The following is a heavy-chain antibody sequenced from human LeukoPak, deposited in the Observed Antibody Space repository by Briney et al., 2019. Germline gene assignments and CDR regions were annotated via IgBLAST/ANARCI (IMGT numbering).Heavy chain of an antibody. Sequence: SVKLSCKASGFTFSSYAISWVRQAPGQGLEWMGGIIPIFGTANYAQKFQGRVTISTDESTSTAYMELSSLRSEDTAVYYCARGGQHPAKYYYYYYMDVWGKGTTVTVSS. CDR2: IIPIFGTA. CDR1: GFTFSSYA. CDR3: ARGGQHPAKYYYYYYMDV. D-gene: IGHD6-13*01. J-gene: IGHJ6*03. V-gene: IGHV1-69*05.